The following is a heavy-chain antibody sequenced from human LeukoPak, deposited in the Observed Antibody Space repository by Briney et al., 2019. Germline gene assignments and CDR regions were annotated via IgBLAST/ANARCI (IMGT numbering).Heavy chain of an antibody. Sequence: SGGSLRLSCAASGFTFRSYAIHWVRQAPGKGLEWVSVIYNGGSTYYADSVEGRFTISRHNSKNTLYLQMNSLRAEDTAVYYCARPYDSSGYYSGAFDIWGQGTMVTVSS. D-gene: IGHD3-22*01. CDR1: GFTFRSYA. CDR3: ARPYDSSGYYSGAFDI. J-gene: IGHJ3*02. V-gene: IGHV3-53*04. CDR2: IYNGGST.